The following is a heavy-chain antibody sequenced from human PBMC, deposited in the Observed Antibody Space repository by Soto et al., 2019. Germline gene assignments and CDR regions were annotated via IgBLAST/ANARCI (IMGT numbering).Heavy chain of an antibody. CDR3: ARGGSGREVDY. J-gene: IGHJ4*02. CDR2: IGTAGDT. CDR1: GFTFSSYD. Sequence: EVQLVESGEGLVQPGGSLRLSCAASGFTFSSYDMHWVRQATGKGLEWVSAIGTAGDTYYPGSVKGRFTISRENAKNSLYLQMNSLRAVDTAVYYCARGGSGREVDYWGQGTLVIVSS. V-gene: IGHV3-13*01. D-gene: IGHD3-10*01.